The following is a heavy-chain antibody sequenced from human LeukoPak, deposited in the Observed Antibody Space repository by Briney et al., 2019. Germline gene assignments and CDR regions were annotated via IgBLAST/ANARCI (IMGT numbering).Heavy chain of an antibody. D-gene: IGHD3-10*01. J-gene: IGHJ4*02. CDR2: IYAGGTT. CDR1: GGSISNSY. Sequence: SATLSLTCSVSGGSISNSYWSWIRQPAGKGLECIGRIYAGGTTNYNPSFKSRVTMSLDTSKNQFSLKLSSVTAADTAVYYCARDTGYFASGGFDYWGQGTLVTVSS. CDR3: ARDTGYFASGGFDY. V-gene: IGHV4-4*07.